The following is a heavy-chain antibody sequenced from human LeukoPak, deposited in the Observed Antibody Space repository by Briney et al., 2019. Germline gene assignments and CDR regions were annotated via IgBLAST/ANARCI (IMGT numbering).Heavy chain of an antibody. CDR3: ARDEGIVVVPAATAFDP. V-gene: IGHV3-33*01. CDR2: IWYDGSNK. Sequence: GGSLRLSCAASGFTFSSYGMHWVRQAPGKGLEWVAVIWYDGSNKYYADSVKGRFTISRDNSKNTLYLQMNSLRAEDTAVYYCARDEGIVVVPAATAFDPWGQGTLVTVSS. D-gene: IGHD2-2*01. CDR1: GFTFSSYG. J-gene: IGHJ5*02.